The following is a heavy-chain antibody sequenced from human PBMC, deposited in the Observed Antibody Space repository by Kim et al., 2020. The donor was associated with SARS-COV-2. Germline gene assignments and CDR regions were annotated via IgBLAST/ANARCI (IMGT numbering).Heavy chain of an antibody. CDR3: ARGGVSDFWSGYYIQDY. Sequence: ASVKVSCKASGYTFTGYYMHWVRQAPGQGLEWMGWINPNSGGTNYAQKFQGRVTMTRDTSISTAYMELSRLRSDDTAVYYCARGGVSDFWSGYYIQDYWGQGTLVTVSS. CDR1: GYTFTGYY. J-gene: IGHJ4*02. V-gene: IGHV1-2*02. CDR2: INPNSGGT. D-gene: IGHD3-3*01.